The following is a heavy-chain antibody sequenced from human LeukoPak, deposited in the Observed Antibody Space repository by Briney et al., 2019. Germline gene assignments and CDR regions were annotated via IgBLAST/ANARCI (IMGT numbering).Heavy chain of an antibody. J-gene: IGHJ4*02. CDR1: GFTFSSYG. CDR3: ARLWGYCSGGSCYSTPY. D-gene: IGHD2-15*01. CDR2: ISYGGSND. Sequence: GGSLRLSCAASGFTFSSYGMHWVRQAPGKGLEWVALISYGGSNDYYADSVMGRFTVPRDNAKNSLYLQMNSLRDEDTAVYYCARLWGYCSGGSCYSTPYWGQGTLVTVSS. V-gene: IGHV3-30*03.